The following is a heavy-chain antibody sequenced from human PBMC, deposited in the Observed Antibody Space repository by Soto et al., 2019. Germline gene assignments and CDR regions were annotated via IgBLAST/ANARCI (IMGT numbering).Heavy chain of an antibody. V-gene: IGHV3-30-3*01. CDR3: ARTSPYGGNSHHI. Sequence: QVQLVESGGGVVQPGRSLRLSCAASGFTFSSYAMHWVRQAPGKGLEWVAVISYDGSNKYYADSVKGRFTISRDNSKSMLYLQMNSLRAEDTAVYYGARTSPYGGNSHHIWGQGTMVTVSS. J-gene: IGHJ3*02. D-gene: IGHD4-17*01. CDR1: GFTFSSYA. CDR2: ISYDGSNK.